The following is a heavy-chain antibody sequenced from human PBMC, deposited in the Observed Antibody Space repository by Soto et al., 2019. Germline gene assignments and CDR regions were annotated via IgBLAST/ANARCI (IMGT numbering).Heavy chain of an antibody. CDR1: GYTFTGYY. J-gene: IGHJ4*02. D-gene: IGHD2-21*02. CDR2: INPNSGGT. V-gene: IGHV1-2*04. CDR3: AREKGRGDRNFDY. Sequence: ASVKVSCKASGYTFTGYYMHWVRQAPGQGLEWMGWINPNSGGTNYAQKFQGWVTMTRDTSISTAYMELSRLRSDDTAVYYCAREKGRGDRNFDYWGQGTLVTVSS.